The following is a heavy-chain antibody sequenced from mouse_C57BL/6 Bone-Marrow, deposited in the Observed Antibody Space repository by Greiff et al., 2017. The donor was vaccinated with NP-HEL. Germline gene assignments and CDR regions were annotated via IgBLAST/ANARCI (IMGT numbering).Heavy chain of an antibody. CDR3: ARYYYGSSYDAMDY. D-gene: IGHD1-1*01. CDR2: ILPGSGGT. J-gene: IGHJ4*01. V-gene: IGHV1-9*01. CDR1: GYTFTGYW. Sequence: QVQLQQSGAELMKPGASVKLSRKATGYTFTGYWIEWVKQRPGHGLEWIGEILPGSGGTNYNEKFKGKATLTADKSSSTAYMQLSSLTSEDSAVYFCARYYYGSSYDAMDYWGQGTSVTVSS.